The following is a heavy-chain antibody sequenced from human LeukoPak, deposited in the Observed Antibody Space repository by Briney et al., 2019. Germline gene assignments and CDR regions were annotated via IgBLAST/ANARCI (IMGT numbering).Heavy chain of an antibody. D-gene: IGHD3-10*01. CDR3: ARAAMVRGVPIYYFDY. CDR1: GGSISSYY. V-gene: IGHV4-59*01. Sequence: PSETLSLTCTVSGGSISSYYWSWIRQPPGKGLEWIGYIYYSGGTNYNPSLKSRVTISVDTSKNQFSLKLSSVTAADTAVYYCARAAMVRGVPIYYFDYWGQGTLVTVSS. CDR2: IYYSGGT. J-gene: IGHJ4*02.